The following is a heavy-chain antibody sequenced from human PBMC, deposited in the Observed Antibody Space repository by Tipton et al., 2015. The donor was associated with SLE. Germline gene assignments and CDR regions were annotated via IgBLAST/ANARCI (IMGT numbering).Heavy chain of an antibody. CDR3: ARDRLNDQDLAGRLAFQI. D-gene: IGHD6-19*01. V-gene: IGHV4-59*13. J-gene: IGHJ3*02. Sequence: TLSLTCTVYGDSLSNYYWNWIRQPPGKGLEWIGYIYYTGSTNYNPSLKSRVTISVDTSKNQFSLNLSSVTAADTAMYFCARDRLNDQDLAGRLAFQICGHGTMRAVSS. CDR2: IYYTGST. CDR1: GDSLSNYY.